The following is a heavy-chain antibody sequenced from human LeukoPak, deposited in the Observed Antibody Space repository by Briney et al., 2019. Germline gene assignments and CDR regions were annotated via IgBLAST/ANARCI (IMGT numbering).Heavy chain of an antibody. CDR2: VSGGGSST. V-gene: IGHV3-23*01. CDR3: AKDRDHYYYYYGMDV. J-gene: IGHJ6*02. CDR1: GFTFSNYA. Sequence: GGSLRLSCVASGFTFSNYAMNWVRQAPGKGLEWVSGVSGGGSSTYYADSVKGRFTISRDNAKNSLYLQMNSLRAEDTALYYCAKDRDHYYYYYGMDVWGQGTTVTVSS.